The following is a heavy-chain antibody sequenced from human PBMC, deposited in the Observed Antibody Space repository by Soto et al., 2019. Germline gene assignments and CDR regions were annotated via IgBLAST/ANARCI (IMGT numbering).Heavy chain of an antibody. J-gene: IGHJ4*02. CDR3: AANWNFGLNF. CDR2: ISSSLGHT. CDR1: GFDFSDFH. Sequence: GGSLRLSCVASGFDFSDFHISWVRQAPGKGLEWISYISSSLGHTDYAESVKGRFTIPRDNAKSSVFLEMSGLRSDDTAVYYCAANWNFGLNFWGQGTLVTVSS. D-gene: IGHD1-1*01. V-gene: IGHV3-11*03.